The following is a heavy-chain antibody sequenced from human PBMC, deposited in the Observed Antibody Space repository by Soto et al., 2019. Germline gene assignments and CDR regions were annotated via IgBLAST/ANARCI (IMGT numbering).Heavy chain of an antibody. V-gene: IGHV3-33*01. J-gene: IGHJ4*02. CDR2: IWYDGSNK. D-gene: IGHD3-22*01. Sequence: GGSLRLSCAASGFTFSNYGMHWVRQAPGKGLEWVAVIWYDGSNKYYSDSVKGRFTISRDNSKNTLYMQMNSLRAEDTAVYYCARGDSTDPHHYWGQGTLVTVSS. CDR1: GFTFSNYG. CDR3: ARGDSTDPHHY.